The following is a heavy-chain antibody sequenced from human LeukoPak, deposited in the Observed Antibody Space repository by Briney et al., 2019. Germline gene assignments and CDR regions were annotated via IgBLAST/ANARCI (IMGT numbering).Heavy chain of an antibody. CDR2: ISRSGTI. Sequence: GGSLRLSCAASGFTFSNYEMDWLRQAPGKGLEWVSHISRSGTIYYADSVKGRFTISRDNARNSLYLQMNNLRAEDTAVYYCAREWYCSRGGCYAALFDFWGQGTLVTVSS. CDR3: AREWYCSRGGCYAALFDF. J-gene: IGHJ4*02. CDR1: GFTFSNYE. D-gene: IGHD2-2*01. V-gene: IGHV3-48*03.